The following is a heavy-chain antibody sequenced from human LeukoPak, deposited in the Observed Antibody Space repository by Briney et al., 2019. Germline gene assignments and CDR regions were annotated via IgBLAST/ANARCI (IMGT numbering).Heavy chain of an antibody. V-gene: IGHV5-51*01. CDR2: IYPGDSDT. Sequence: PGESLKISCKGSGYSFTSYWIGWVRQMPGKGLEWMGIIYPGDSDTRYSPSFQGQVTISADKSISTAYLQGSSLKASDTAMCYCARLSGYYDSSGYYYYFDYWGQGTLVTVSS. CDR1: GYSFTSYW. J-gene: IGHJ4*02. D-gene: IGHD3-22*01. CDR3: ARLSGYYDSSGYYYYFDY.